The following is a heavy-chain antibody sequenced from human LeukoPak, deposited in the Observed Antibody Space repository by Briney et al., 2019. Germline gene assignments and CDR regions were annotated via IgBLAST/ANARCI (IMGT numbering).Heavy chain of an antibody. Sequence: PVASVKVSCKASGYTFTSYGISWVRQAPGQGLEWMGWISAYNGNTNYAQKLQGKVTMTTDTSTSTAYMELSSLRSEDRAVYYCASLAGFGAFDIWGQGTMVTVSS. CDR2: ISAYNGNT. CDR1: GYTFTSYG. J-gene: IGHJ3*02. D-gene: IGHD3-10*01. V-gene: IGHV1-18*01. CDR3: ASLAGFGAFDI.